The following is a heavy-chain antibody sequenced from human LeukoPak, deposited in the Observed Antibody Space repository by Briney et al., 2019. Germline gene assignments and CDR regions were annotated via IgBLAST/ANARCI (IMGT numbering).Heavy chain of an antibody. CDR2: IDYSGST. D-gene: IGHD5-18*01. CDR3: ACSISEELWSSFDY. V-gene: IGHV4-39*07. CDR1: GDSFTNTPYY. Sequence: SETLSLTCTVSGDSFTNTPYYWGWIRQPPGKRLEWIGTIDYSGSTYYNPSLRSRITVSVDTSKNQFSLKLSSVTAADTAVYYCACSISEELWSSFDYWGQGTLVTVSS. J-gene: IGHJ4*02.